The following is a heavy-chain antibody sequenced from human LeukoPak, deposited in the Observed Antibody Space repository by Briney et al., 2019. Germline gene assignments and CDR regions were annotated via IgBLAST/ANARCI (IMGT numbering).Heavy chain of an antibody. CDR2: INHSGST. V-gene: IGHV4-34*01. Sequence: SETLSLTCAVYGGSFSGYYWSWIRLPPGKGLEWIGEINHSGSTKSNPSLKSRVTISVDTSKNQFSLKLSSVTAADTSVYYCARRDYGSGSYSYYYYYMDVWGKGTTVTISS. CDR3: ARRDYGSGSYSYYYYYMDV. J-gene: IGHJ6*03. D-gene: IGHD3-10*01. CDR1: GGSFSGYY.